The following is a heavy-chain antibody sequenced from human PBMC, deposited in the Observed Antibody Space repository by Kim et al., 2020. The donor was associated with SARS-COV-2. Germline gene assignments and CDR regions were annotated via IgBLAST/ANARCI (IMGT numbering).Heavy chain of an antibody. CDR2: T. J-gene: IGHJ4*02. V-gene: IGHV4-61*03. CDR3: ARGPTRNYFDY. Sequence: TNYNPSPESRVTISLDTSKNHFSLKLSSVTAADTAVYYCARGPTRNYFDYWGQGSLVTVSS.